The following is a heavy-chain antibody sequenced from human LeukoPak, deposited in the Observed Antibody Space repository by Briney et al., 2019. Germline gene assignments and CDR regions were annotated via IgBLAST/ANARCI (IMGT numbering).Heavy chain of an antibody. Sequence: PSQTLSLTCTVSGGSISSGGYYWSWIRQPPGKGLEWIGYIYYSGSTNYNPSLKSRVTISVDTSKNQFSLKLSSVTAADTAVYYCARDGDGDLDYWGQGTLVTVSS. V-gene: IGHV4-61*08. CDR1: GGSISSGGYY. CDR3: ARDGDGDLDY. J-gene: IGHJ4*02. D-gene: IGHD4-17*01. CDR2: IYYSGST.